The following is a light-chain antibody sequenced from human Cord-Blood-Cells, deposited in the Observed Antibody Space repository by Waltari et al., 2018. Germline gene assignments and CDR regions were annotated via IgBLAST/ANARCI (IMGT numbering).Light chain of an antibody. CDR3: QQSYSTPLT. J-gene: IGKJ4*01. V-gene: IGKV1-39*01. Sequence: DIQMTQSPSSLSAAVGDRVTITCRASQSLSSYLNWYQPKPGKAPKLLIYDASSLQSGVPARFSGSGSGTDFTLTISSLQPEDFATYYCQQSYSTPLTFGGGTKVEIK. CDR1: QSLSSY. CDR2: DAS.